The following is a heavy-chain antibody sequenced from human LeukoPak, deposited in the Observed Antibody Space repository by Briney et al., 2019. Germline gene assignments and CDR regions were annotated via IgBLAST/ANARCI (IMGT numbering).Heavy chain of an antibody. J-gene: IGHJ4*02. CDR3: VRGPNYPSPSPFDY. D-gene: IGHD5-24*01. V-gene: IGHV4-30-4*02. CDR1: GGSISSGDYY. Sequence: SETLSLTCTVSGGSISSGDYYWSWIRQPPGKGLEWIGYIYYSGSTYYNPSLKSRVTISVDTSKSQFSLKLSSVTAADTAVYYCVRGPNYPSPSPFDYWGQGTLVTVSS. CDR2: IYYSGST.